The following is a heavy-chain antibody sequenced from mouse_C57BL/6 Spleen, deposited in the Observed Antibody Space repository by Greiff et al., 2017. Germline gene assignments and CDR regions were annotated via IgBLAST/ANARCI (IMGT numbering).Heavy chain of an antibody. J-gene: IGHJ2*01. CDR1: GYTFTDYY. Sequence: EVQLQQSGPELVKPGASVKISCKASGYTFTDYYMNWVKQSHGKSLEWIGDINPNNGGTSYNQKFKGKATLTVDKSSSTAYMELRSLTSEDSAVYYCARLTMITTDYWGQGTTLTVSS. D-gene: IGHD2-4*01. CDR3: ARLTMITTDY. CDR2: INPNNGGT. V-gene: IGHV1-26*01.